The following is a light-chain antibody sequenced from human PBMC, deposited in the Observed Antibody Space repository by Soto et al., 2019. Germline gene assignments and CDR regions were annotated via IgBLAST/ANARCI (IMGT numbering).Light chain of an antibody. V-gene: IGLV2-8*01. Sequence: QSALTQPPSASGSPGQSVTISCTGTSSDVGAYKYVSWYQQYPGKAPKLMIYEVSKRPSGVPDRFSGSKSGNTASLTVSGXXAXXXXXXXXTSYAGSNIWVFGGGTKLTVL. CDR1: SSDVGAYKY. CDR2: EVS. CDR3: TSYAGSNIWV. J-gene: IGLJ3*02.